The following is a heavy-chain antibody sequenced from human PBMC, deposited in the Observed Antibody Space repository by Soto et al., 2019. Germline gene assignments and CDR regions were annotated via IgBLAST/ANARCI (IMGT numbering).Heavy chain of an antibody. CDR3: ARGNFDY. V-gene: IGHV4-4*02. J-gene: IGHJ4*02. CDR2: IHHSGST. Sequence: QVQLQESGPGLVKPSGTLSLTCAVSGGSIISSNWWCWVRQSPEKGLEWIGEIHHSGSTNYNPSLKSRVTISVDRSNNQFSLKLSSVTAADTAVYYCARGNFDYWGKGTLVTVSS. CDR1: GGSIISSNW.